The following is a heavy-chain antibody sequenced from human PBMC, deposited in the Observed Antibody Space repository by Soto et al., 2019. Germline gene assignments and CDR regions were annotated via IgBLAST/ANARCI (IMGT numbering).Heavy chain of an antibody. D-gene: IGHD6-19*01. CDR3: VKEGNGWYCRGSFDF. CDR1: GLTFSNYA. V-gene: IGHV3-23*01. CDR2: ISGTGTSA. J-gene: IGHJ3*01. Sequence: GGSLRLSCAASGLTFSNYAMNWVRQAPGKGLEWVSVISGTGTSAYYADSVKGRFTISRENSKNTLYLQMNSLRAEDTAIYFCVKEGNGWYCRGSFDFGGGGTMVTV.